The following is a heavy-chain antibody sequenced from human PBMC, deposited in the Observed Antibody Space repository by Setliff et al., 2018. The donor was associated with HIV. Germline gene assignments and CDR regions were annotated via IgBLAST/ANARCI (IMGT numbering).Heavy chain of an antibody. CDR3: ARDNPYYYGSGSHYWYGMDV. Sequence: SETLSLTCTVSGDSINSGTYYWSWIRQPAGKGLEWIGRLHLSGDTNYNPSLKSRVTMSIDTSKNQFSLKLSSVTAADTAVYYCARDNPYYYGSGSHYWYGMDVWGQGTTVTV. CDR2: LHLSGDT. CDR1: GDSINSGTYY. J-gene: IGHJ6*01. D-gene: IGHD3-10*01. V-gene: IGHV4-61*02.